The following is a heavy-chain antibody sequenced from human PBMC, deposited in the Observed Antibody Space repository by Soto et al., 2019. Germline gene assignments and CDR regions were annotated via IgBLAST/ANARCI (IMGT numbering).Heavy chain of an antibody. CDR1: GGSISSSNW. Sequence: QVQLQESGPGLVKPSGTLSLTCAVSGGSISSSNWWSWVRQPPGKGLEWIGEIYHSATTNYNPSLKSRVTISVDKSKNQFSLKLSSVTAADTAVYYCARDLPPYSDIGAFDIWGQGTMVTVSS. D-gene: IGHD2-15*01. CDR2: IYHSATT. V-gene: IGHV4-4*02. CDR3: ARDLPPYSDIGAFDI. J-gene: IGHJ3*02.